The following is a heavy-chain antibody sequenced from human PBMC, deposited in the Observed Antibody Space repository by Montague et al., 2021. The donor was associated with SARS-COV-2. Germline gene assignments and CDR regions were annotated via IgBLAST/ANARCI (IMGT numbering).Heavy chain of an antibody. J-gene: IGHJ4*02. CDR1: GYSISSGYY. D-gene: IGHD3-10*01. V-gene: IGHV4-38-2*01. CDR2: IYHSGGT. CDR3: ARWYYGSESYPH. Sequence: SETLSLTCSVSGYSISSGYYWGWIRQPPGKGLEWIGNIYHSGGTYYSPSLKSRVTVSVDTSKNQFSLRLSSVTAADTAVYYCARWYYGSESYPHWGQGTLVAVSS.